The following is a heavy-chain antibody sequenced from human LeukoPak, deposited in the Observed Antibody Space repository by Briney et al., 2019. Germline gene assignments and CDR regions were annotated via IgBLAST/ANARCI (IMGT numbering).Heavy chain of an antibody. V-gene: IGHV4-34*01. D-gene: IGHD3-3*01. CDR3: ARRGRLTVFGVVPDYMDV. J-gene: IGHJ6*03. Sequence: SETLSLTCAVYGGSFSGYYWSWIRQPPGKGLEWIGEINHNGSTNYNPSLKSRVTISVDTSKKQFSLKLNSVTAADTAVYYCARRGRLTVFGVVPDYMDVWGKGTTVTVSS. CDR1: GGSFSGYY. CDR2: INHNGST.